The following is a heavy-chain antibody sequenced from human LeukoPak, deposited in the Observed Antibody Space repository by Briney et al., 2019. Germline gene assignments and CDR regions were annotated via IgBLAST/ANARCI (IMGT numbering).Heavy chain of an antibody. CDR2: TSYDGIKK. V-gene: IGHV3-30*04. D-gene: IGHD5-24*01. CDR3: ARELYTRDGYNSYMDV. CDR1: GFTFSSYP. Sequence: GRSLRLSCAASGFTFSSYPMHWVRQAPGKGLEWVAATSYDGIKKYYVDSLKGRFTISRDNSKNTLYLQMNSLRAEDTAVYYCARELYTRDGYNSYMDVWGRGTTVTVSS. J-gene: IGHJ6*03.